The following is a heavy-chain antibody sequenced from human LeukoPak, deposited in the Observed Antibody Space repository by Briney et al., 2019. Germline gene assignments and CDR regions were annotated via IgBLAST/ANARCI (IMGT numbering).Heavy chain of an antibody. V-gene: IGHV4-34*01. Sequence: SETLSLTCAVYGGSFSGYYWSWIRQPPGKGLEWIGEINHSGSTNYNSSLKSRVTISVDTSKNQFSLKLSSVTAADTAVYYCARRGIAAAYHWGQGTLVTVSS. CDR2: INHSGST. CDR1: GGSFSGYY. D-gene: IGHD6-13*01. CDR3: ARRGIAAAYH. J-gene: IGHJ5*02.